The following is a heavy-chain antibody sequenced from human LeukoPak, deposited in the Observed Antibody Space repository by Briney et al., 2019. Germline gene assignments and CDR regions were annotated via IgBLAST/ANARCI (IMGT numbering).Heavy chain of an antibody. CDR2: IYYSGST. CDR3: ARERRNYSNYGYYYYGMDV. CDR1: GGSISSYY. Sequence: PSETLSLTCTVSGGSISSYYWSWIRQPPGKGLEWIGYIYYSGSTNYNPSLKSRVTISVDTSKNQFSLKVSSVTAADTAVYYCARERRNYSNYGYYYYGMDVWGQGTTVTVSS. D-gene: IGHD4-11*01. V-gene: IGHV4-59*01. J-gene: IGHJ6*02.